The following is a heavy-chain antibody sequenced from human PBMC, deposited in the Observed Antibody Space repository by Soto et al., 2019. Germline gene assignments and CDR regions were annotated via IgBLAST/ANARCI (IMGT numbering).Heavy chain of an antibody. CDR2: INPSGIT. V-gene: IGHV4-34*01. CDR3: TRGYSYGYFDY. Sequence: QVQLQQWGAGLLKPSETLSLTCAVYGGSFSGYYWSWIRQPPGKGLEWIGEINPSGITNYNPSLKSRVTISVDTSKNQFSLKLSSVTAADTAVYYCTRGYSYGYFDYWGQGTLVTVSS. CDR1: GGSFSGYY. D-gene: IGHD5-18*01. J-gene: IGHJ4*02.